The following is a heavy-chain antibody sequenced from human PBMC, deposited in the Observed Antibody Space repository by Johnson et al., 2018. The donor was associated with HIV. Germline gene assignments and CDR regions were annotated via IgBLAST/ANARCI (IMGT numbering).Heavy chain of an antibody. D-gene: IGHD6-13*01. CDR1: GFTFSSYA. CDR2: ISGSGGYT. CDR3: AREQELIGERAFDI. J-gene: IGHJ3*02. Sequence: VQVVESGGGLVQPGGSLRLSCAASGFTFSSYAMSWVRQAPGKGLERVSAISGSGGYTYYADSVKGRFTISRDNAKNTLYLQMNSLRVEDTAVYYCAREQELIGERAFDIWGQGTMVTVSS. V-gene: IGHV3-23*04.